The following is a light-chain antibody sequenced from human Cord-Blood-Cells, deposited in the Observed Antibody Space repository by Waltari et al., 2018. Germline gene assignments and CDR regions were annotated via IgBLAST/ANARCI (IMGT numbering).Light chain of an antibody. CDR3: QQNYSTPHT. Sequence: DIQMTQSPSSLSASVGDRVTITCRASQSISSYLYWYQQKPGKAPKLLIYAASSLQSGVPSRFSGSGSGTDFTLTISSLQPEDFATYYCQQNYSTPHTFGQGTKLEIK. CDR2: AAS. J-gene: IGKJ2*01. V-gene: IGKV1-39*01. CDR1: QSISSY.